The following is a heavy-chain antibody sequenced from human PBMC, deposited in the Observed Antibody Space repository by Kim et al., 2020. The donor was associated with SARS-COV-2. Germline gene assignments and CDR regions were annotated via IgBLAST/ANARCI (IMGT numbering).Heavy chain of an antibody. V-gene: IGHV3-33*05. D-gene: IGHD3-3*01. CDR1: GFTFSSYG. CDR2: ISYDGSNK. CDR3: ARDWSGGTLYYYGMDV. Sequence: GGSLRLSCAASGFTFSSYGMHWVRQAPGKGLEWVAVISYDGSNKYYADSVKGRFTISRDNSKNTLYLQMNSLRAEDTAVYYCARDWSGGTLYYYGMDVWGQGTTVTVSS. J-gene: IGHJ6*02.